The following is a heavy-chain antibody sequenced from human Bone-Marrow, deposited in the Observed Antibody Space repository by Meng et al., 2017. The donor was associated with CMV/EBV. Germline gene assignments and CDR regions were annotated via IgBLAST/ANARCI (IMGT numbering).Heavy chain of an antibody. V-gene: IGHV4-39*07. D-gene: IGHD3-3*01. CDR2: IYYSGST. Sequence: SETLSLTCTVSGGSISSSSYYWGWIRQPPGKGLEWIGSIYYSGSTYYNPSLKSRVTISVDTSKNQFSLNLRSVTAADTAVYYCARVGQSHYDFWSGYYHDAFDIWGQGTMVTVPS. CDR1: GGSISSSSYY. CDR3: ARVGQSHYDFWSGYYHDAFDI. J-gene: IGHJ3*02.